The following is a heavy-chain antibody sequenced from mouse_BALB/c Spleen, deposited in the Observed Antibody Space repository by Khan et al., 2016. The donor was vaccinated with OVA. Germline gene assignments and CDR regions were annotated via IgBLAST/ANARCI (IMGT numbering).Heavy chain of an antibody. Sequence: EVQLQESGPGLVKPSQSLSLTCTVTGYSITSEYTWNWIRQFPGNKLEWMGFISYSGNTTYNPSLKSRISITRATSKNQFFLQLKSVTSEDTATYYCARKDYYDCDPFPYWGQGTLVTVSA. CDR3: ARKDYYDCDPFPY. CDR1: GYSITSEYT. J-gene: IGHJ3*01. CDR2: ISYSGNT. D-gene: IGHD2-4*01. V-gene: IGHV3-2*02.